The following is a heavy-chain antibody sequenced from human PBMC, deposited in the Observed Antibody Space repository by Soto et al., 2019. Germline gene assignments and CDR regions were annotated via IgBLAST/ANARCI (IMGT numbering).Heavy chain of an antibody. V-gene: IGHV1-69*13. D-gene: IGHD2-15*01. J-gene: IGHJ6*02. CDR2: IIPIFGTA. CDR1: GGTFSSYA. CDR3: AREEVRDIVVVVAANPYYYGMDV. Sequence: GASVKVSCKASGGTFSSYAISWVRQAPGQGLEWMGGIIPIFGTANYAQKFQGRVTITADESTSTAYMELSSLRSEDTAVYYCAREEVRDIVVVVAANPYYYGMDVWGQGTTVTVSS.